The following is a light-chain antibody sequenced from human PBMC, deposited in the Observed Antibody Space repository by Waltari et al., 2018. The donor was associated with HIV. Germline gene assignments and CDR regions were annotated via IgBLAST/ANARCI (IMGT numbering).Light chain of an antibody. V-gene: IGLV3-21*04. Sequence: SYVLTQPPSVSVAPGKTARITCGGNNIGSKSVNWYQQKPGQAPVLVIYYDSDRPSGIPERFSGSNSGNTATLTISRVEAGDEADYYCQVWDSSSDHVVFGGGTKLTVL. J-gene: IGLJ2*01. CDR2: YDS. CDR3: QVWDSSSDHVV. CDR1: NIGSKS.